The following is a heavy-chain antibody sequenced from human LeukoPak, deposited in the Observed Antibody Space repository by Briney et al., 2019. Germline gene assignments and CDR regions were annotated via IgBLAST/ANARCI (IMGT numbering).Heavy chain of an antibody. CDR3: AKEGRSLQTY. Sequence: GGFLRLSCAASGFMFSSNCMSWVRLAPANGLEWVANIKEDGTETYYVDSVKGRFTISRDNAKNSLYLQMNSLRVEDTAVYYCAKEGRSLQTYWGQGTLVTVSS. D-gene: IGHD5-24*01. CDR1: GFMFSSNC. V-gene: IGHV3-7*03. CDR2: IKEDGTET. J-gene: IGHJ4*02.